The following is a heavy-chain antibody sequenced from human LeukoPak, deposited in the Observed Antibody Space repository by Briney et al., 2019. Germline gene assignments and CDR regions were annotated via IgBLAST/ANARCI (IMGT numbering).Heavy chain of an antibody. CDR3: AREAAYYNSGSRPIDS. V-gene: IGHV4-61*01. CDR2: IWNSGST. Sequence: SETLSLTCSVSGGPVSFGPYYWSWVPQPPGKGLEWIGYIWNSGSTKYNPSLKSRVTISVDTSKNQFSLKLSSVTAADTGVYYCAREAAYYNSGSRPIDSWGQGTLVTVSS. D-gene: IGHD3-10*01. J-gene: IGHJ4*02. CDR1: GGPVSFGPYY.